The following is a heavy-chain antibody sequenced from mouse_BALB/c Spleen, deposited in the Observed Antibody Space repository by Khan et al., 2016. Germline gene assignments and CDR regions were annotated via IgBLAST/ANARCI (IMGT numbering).Heavy chain of an antibody. CDR2: INTYTGEP. J-gene: IGHJ1*01. V-gene: IGHV9-3-1*01. CDR3: ATYRYYYGSTKYFDV. Sequence: IQLVQSGPELMKPGETVKISCKATGYSFTNYGMNWVKQAPGKDLKWMGLINTYTGEPTYAADFKGRFAFSLETSARTAYLQINNLINEDTTTDFGATYRYYYGSTKYFDVWGAGTTVTVSS. CDR1: GYSFTNYG. D-gene: IGHD1-1*01.